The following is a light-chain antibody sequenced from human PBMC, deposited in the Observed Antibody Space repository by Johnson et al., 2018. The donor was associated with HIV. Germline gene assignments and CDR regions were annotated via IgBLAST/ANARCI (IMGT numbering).Light chain of an antibody. CDR1: SSNLGNNH. J-gene: IGLJ1*01. CDR3: GTWDSSLSAGGV. V-gene: IGLV1-51*02. CDR2: EDK. Sequence: QSVLTQPPSVSAAPGQKVSISCSGSSSNLGNNHVSWYQQFPGAAPKLLIYEDKKRPSWIPDRFSGSKSGTSATLGITGLQTGAEADYYFGTWDSSLSAGGVFGTGTKVTGL.